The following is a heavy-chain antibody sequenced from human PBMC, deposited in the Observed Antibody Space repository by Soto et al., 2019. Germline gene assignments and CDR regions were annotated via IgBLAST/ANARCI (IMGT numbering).Heavy chain of an antibody. J-gene: IGHJ3*02. V-gene: IGHV1-3*01. D-gene: IGHD6-13*01. CDR2: INAGNGNT. CDR3: ARDRAPNIAAAGTRRSVFDI. CDR1: GYTFTSYA. Sequence: ASVKAPCKESGYTFTSYAMHWVRQAPGQRLEWMGWINAGNGNTKYSQKFQGRVTITRDTSASTAYMELSSLSSEDTAVYYCARDRAPNIAAAGTRRSVFDIWSQGTMVTVSS.